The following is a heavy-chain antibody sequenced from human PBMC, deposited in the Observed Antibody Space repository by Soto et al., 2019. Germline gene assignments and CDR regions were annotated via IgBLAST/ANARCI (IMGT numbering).Heavy chain of an antibody. D-gene: IGHD6-13*01. CDR1: GYTFTSYG. V-gene: IGHV1-18*01. CDR3: ARDWGSSSWYQVDY. CDR2: ISAYNGNT. J-gene: IGHJ4*02. Sequence: GASVKVSCKASGYTFTSYGISWVRRAPGQGLEWMGWISAYNGNTNYAQKLQGRVTMTTDTSTSTAYMELRSLRSDDTAVYYCARDWGSSSWYQVDYWGQGTLVTVSS.